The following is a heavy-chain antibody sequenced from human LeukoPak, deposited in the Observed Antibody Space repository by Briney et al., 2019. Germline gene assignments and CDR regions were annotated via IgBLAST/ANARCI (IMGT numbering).Heavy chain of an antibody. CDR2: IKQDESYK. V-gene: IGHV3-7*01. Sequence: GGSLRLSCAAGGFTYSSHWMRWVGQAPGKGLEWVANIKQDESYKYYVDSVKGRFTISRDNAQISLYLQMNSLSAEDTAVYYCARAAMYYYDSSGYYDAFDIWGQGTMVTVSS. D-gene: IGHD3-22*01. CDR3: ARAAMYYYDSSGYYDAFDI. CDR1: GFTYSSHW. J-gene: IGHJ3*02.